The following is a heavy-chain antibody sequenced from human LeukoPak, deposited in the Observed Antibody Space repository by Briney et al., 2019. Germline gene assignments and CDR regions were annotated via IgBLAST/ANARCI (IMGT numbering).Heavy chain of an antibody. D-gene: IGHD5-24*01. CDR2: IYSGGST. Sequence: AGGSLRLSCIVSGSTFRSHWMSWVRQAPGKGLEWVSVIYSGGSTYYADSVKGRFTISRDNSKNTLYLQMNSLRAEDTAVYYCARGLNVGDGYNSAWFDPGAREPWSPSPQ. J-gene: IGHJ5*02. V-gene: IGHV3-66*01. CDR3: ARGLNVGDGYNSAWFDP. CDR1: GSTFRSHW.